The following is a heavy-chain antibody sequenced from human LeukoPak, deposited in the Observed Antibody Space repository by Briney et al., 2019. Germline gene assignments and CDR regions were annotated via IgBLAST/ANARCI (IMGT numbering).Heavy chain of an antibody. CDR3: ARGLRSSNWYIVDY. CDR1: GFTFSSFW. V-gene: IGHV3-74*01. Sequence: PGGSLRLSCAASGFTFSSFWMHWVRQAPGKGLVWVSRINTDGSATNYADSVKGRFTISRDNSKNTLYLQMNSLRAEDTAVYYCARGLRSSNWYIVDYWGQGTLVTVSS. CDR2: INTDGSAT. J-gene: IGHJ4*02. D-gene: IGHD6-13*01.